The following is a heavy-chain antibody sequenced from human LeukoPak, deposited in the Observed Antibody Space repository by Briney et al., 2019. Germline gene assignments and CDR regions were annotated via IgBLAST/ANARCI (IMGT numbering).Heavy chain of an antibody. V-gene: IGHV4-59*12. D-gene: IGHD6-13*01. CDR2: IFYSGNT. J-gene: IGHJ3*02. CDR3: ARDFVTIAAAGNPNAFDI. Sequence: SETLSLTCTVSGGSMTGYYWSWIRQPPGKGLEWIGYIFYSGNTDYNPSLKSRVTVSVDTSKNQFSLKLSSVTAADTAVYYCARDFVTIAAAGNPNAFDIWGQGTMVTVSS. CDR1: GGSMTGYY.